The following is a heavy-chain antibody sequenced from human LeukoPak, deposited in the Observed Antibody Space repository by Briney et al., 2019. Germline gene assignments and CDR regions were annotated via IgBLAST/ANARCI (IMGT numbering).Heavy chain of an antibody. Sequence: SETLSLTCTVSGGSISSSSYYWGWIRQPPGKGLEWIGSIYYSGSTYYNPSLKSRVTISVDTSKNQFSLKLSSVTAADTAVYYCARRFRYYDSSGYEYWGQGTLVTVSS. J-gene: IGHJ4*02. CDR1: GGSISSSSYY. CDR3: ARRFRYYDSSGYEY. V-gene: IGHV4-39*01. D-gene: IGHD3-22*01. CDR2: IYYSGST.